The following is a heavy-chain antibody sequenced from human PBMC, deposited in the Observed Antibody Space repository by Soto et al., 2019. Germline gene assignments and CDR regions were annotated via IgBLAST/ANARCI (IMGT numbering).Heavy chain of an antibody. V-gene: IGHV3-7*01. J-gene: IGHJ5*02. CDR2: INQDGTLK. CDR3: VRGGSNYAS. Sequence: EVQLVESGGGLVQPGGSLRLSCAASGFTFSNYWMSWVRQAPGKGLEWVASINQDGTLKYYVDSVKGRFTISRDNAKNSMYLQMDSLRGEDTAVYYCVRGGSNYASWGQGTLVTVSS. CDR1: GFTFSNYW. D-gene: IGHD4-4*01.